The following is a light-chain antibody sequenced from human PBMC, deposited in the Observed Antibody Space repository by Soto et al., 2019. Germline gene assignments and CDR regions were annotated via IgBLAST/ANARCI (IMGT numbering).Light chain of an antibody. CDR3: LSYKASSTFA. CDR1: SSDIGAYNS. V-gene: IGLV2-14*01. J-gene: IGLJ1*01. Sequence: QSALTQPASVSGSPGQSITISCTGTSSDIGAYNSVSWYQHHPGKAPKLIVFQVSFRPSAVSDRFSGSKSDNTASLTISGLQTEDEADYYCLSYKASSTFAFGTGTKVTVL. CDR2: QVS.